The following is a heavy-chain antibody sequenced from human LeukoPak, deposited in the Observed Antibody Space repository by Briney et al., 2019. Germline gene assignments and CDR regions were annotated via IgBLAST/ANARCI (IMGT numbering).Heavy chain of an antibody. J-gene: IGHJ3*02. V-gene: IGHV4-39*07. Sequence: PSETLSLTCTVSGGSISSSSYYWGWIRQPPGKGLEWIGSIYYSGSTNYNPSLKSRVTISVDTSKNQFSLKLSSVTAADTAVYYCARAPSATDAFDIWGQGTMVTVSS. CDR2: IYYSGST. CDR3: ARAPSATDAFDI. CDR1: GGSISSSSYY.